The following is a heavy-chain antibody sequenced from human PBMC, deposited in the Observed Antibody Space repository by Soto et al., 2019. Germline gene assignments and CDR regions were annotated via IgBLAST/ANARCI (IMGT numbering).Heavy chain of an antibody. CDR1: GYSFSSYG. Sequence: GASVKVSCKASGYSFSSYGISWVRQAPGQGLEWMAWISAYNDNPEYGGKFQGRVTMTTDTSTSTAYMELRSLRSDDTAMYCCASLTGDAGRASDIWGQGTMVTVS. V-gene: IGHV1-18*01. J-gene: IGHJ3*02. CDR3: ASLTGDAGRASDI. D-gene: IGHD7-27*01. CDR2: ISAYNDNP.